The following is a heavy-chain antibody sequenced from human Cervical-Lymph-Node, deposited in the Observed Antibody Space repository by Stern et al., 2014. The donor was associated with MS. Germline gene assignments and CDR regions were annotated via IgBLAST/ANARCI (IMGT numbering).Heavy chain of an antibody. CDR1: GGSISSFY. CDR2: IYPSGST. CDR3: ARAPYDYTKWYGMDV. J-gene: IGHJ6*02. D-gene: IGHD4-11*01. V-gene: IGHV4-59*01. Sequence: QLQLQESGPGLVKPSETLSLICSVSGGSISSFYWSWIRQPPGKGLEWIGHIYPSGSTNYNPSLQSRVTISVHMSKNQISLNLRSVTAADTAVYYCARAPYDYTKWYGMDVWGQGTTVTVSS.